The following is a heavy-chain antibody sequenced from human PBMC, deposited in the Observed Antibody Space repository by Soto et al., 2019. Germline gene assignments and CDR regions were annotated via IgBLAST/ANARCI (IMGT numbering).Heavy chain of an antibody. CDR1: GYTFTTYG. CDR2: ISGYNGNT. D-gene: IGHD3-10*01. V-gene: IGHV1-18*01. Sequence: QVQLVQSGAEVKKPGASVKVSCKASGYTFTTYGISWVRQAPGQGLAGMGWISGYNGNTNYAPKFQGRVTMTTDTSTTTAYMDLRSLRSDDTAMYNCARDYYCSGRLNAHNWFDPWGQGTLVTVSS. CDR3: ARDYYCSGRLNAHNWFDP. J-gene: IGHJ5*02.